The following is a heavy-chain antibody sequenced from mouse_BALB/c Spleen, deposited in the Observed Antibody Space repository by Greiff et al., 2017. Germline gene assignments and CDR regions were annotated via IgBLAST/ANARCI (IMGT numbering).Heavy chain of an antibody. J-gene: IGHJ3*01. CDR3: ARDRGFITFAY. CDR2: INSNGGST. D-gene: IGHD1-1*01. CDR1: GFTFSSYG. Sequence: DVKLVESGGGLVQPGGSLKLSCAASGFTFSSYGMSWVRQTPDKRLELVATINSNGGSTYYPDSVKGRFTISRDNAKNTLYLQMSSLKSEDTAMYYCARDRGFITFAYWGQGTLVTVSA. V-gene: IGHV5-6-3*01.